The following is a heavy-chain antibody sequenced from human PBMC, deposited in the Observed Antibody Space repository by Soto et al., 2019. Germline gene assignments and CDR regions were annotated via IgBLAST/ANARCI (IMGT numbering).Heavy chain of an antibody. D-gene: IGHD6-13*01. CDR2: INPNIGGT. CDR3: ARSLAAAGSNYYYYGREV. V-gene: IGHV1-2*02. J-gene: IGHJ6*04. CDR1: GYTFTGYY. Sequence: ASVKVSCKASGYTFTGYYMHWVRQAPGQGLEWMGWINPNIGGTNYAQKFQGRVTMTRDTSISTAYMELSRLRSDDTAVYYCARSLAAAGSNYYYYGREVWGKRTTVTVSS.